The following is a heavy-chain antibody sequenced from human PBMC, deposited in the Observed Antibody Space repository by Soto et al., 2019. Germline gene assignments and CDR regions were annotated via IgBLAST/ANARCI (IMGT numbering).Heavy chain of an antibody. Sequence: LRLSCAASGFTFSSFWMSWVRQAPGKGLEWVANIKTDGSETHYVDSVKGRFTISRDNPKTSLFLQMNSLRAEDTAVYFCTSDRYPRFYHGSGSYPYYWGQGTPVTVSS. CDR3: TSDRYPRFYHGSGSYPYY. CDR2: IKTDGSET. J-gene: IGHJ4*02. CDR1: GFTFSSFW. V-gene: IGHV3-7*03. D-gene: IGHD3-10*01.